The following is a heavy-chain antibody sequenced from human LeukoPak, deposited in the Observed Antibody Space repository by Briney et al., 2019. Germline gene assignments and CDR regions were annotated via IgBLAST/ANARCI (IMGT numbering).Heavy chain of an antibody. CDR1: GYTFTGYY. V-gene: IGHV1-2*02. CDR2: INPNSGGT. CDR3: ARDSADYGDYDY. J-gene: IGHJ4*02. Sequence: ASVKVSCKASGYTFTGYYMHWVRQAPGQGLEWMGWINPNSGGTSYAQKFQGRVTITRDTSTSTVYMELSSLRSEDTAVYYCARDSADYGDYDYWGQGTLVTVSS. D-gene: IGHD4-17*01.